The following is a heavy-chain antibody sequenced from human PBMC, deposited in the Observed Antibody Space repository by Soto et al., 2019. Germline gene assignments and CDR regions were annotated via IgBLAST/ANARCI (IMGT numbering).Heavy chain of an antibody. D-gene: IGHD3-22*01. CDR3: AKFSSLIVVVIAYYFDY. CDR1: GFTFSSYA. V-gene: IGHV3-23*01. J-gene: IGHJ4*02. Sequence: LRLSCAASGFTFSSYAMSWVRQAPGKGLEWVSAISGSGGSTYYADSVKGRFTISRDNSKNTLYLQMNSLRAEDTAVYYCAKFSSLIVVVIAYYFDYWGQGTLVTVSS. CDR2: ISGSGGST.